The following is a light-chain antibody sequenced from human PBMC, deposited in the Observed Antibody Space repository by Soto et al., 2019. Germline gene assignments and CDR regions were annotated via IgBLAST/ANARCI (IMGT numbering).Light chain of an antibody. J-gene: IGKJ2*03. V-gene: IGKV3-11*01. Sequence: EIVLTQSPATLSLSPGERATLSCRASQSVSSYLAWYQQKPGQAPRLLIFDASNRATGIPARFSGSGSGTDFTLTVSSLEPEDFAVSSCQQRSTWPPSFGQGTKLEIK. CDR1: QSVSSY. CDR3: QQRSTWPPS. CDR2: DAS.